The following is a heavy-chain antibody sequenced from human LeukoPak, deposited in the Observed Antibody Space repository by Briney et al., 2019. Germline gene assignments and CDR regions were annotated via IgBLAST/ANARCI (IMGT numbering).Heavy chain of an antibody. J-gene: IGHJ4*02. CDR2: IKSKTVGGTT. CDR1: GFTFSNAW. Sequence: GGSLRLSCAASGFTFSNAWMSWVRQAPGKGLEWVGRIKSKTVGGTTDYAAHVKGSFTISRDDSKNTVYLQMDSLKTEDTAVYYCTTSLAYCVGDCYPTRWGQGTLVTVSS. V-gene: IGHV3-15*01. D-gene: IGHD2-21*02. CDR3: TTSLAYCVGDCYPTR.